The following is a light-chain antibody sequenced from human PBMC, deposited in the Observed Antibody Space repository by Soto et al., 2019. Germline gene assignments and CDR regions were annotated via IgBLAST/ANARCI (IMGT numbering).Light chain of an antibody. CDR1: QSVSPTS. Sequence: EVVLTQSPGTLSLSPGERATLSCRASQSVSPTSLAWYQQRPGQSPRLLIYGASSRATGIPDRFSGRGSGTDFTLIITRLEPEDFAVYYCQQFGASFGGGTKVDIK. V-gene: IGKV3-20*01. CDR2: GAS. CDR3: QQFGAS. J-gene: IGKJ4*02.